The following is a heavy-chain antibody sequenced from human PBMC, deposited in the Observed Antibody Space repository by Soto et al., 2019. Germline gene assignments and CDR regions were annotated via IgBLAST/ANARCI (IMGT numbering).Heavy chain of an antibody. CDR1: GGSVTSYY. CDR3: ARDGVGPHGMDV. Sequence: PSETLSLTCSVSGGSVTSYYWSWIRQPAGKGLDWIGRLYTSGNTDYNPSLKGRVTMSLDTSKNQSSLKVNSVTAADTAVYYCARDGVGPHGMDVWGQGTTVTVSS. D-gene: IGHD2-8*01. CDR2: LYTSGNT. J-gene: IGHJ6*02. V-gene: IGHV4-4*07.